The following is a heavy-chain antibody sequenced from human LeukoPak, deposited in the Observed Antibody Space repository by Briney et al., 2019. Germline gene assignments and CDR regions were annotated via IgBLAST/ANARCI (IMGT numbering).Heavy chain of an antibody. Sequence: GGSLRLSCAASGFTFSDSAMSWVRQAPGKGLEGVSAISRSGDGTYYGNSAKGRFTISRDNSKNTLYLQMNSLRAEDAAEYYCAKDIMGDSYHGLAYWGQGALVTVSS. D-gene: IGHD3-16*01. CDR2: ISRSGDGT. V-gene: IGHV3-23*01. CDR1: GFTFSDSA. CDR3: AKDIMGDSYHGLAY. J-gene: IGHJ4*02.